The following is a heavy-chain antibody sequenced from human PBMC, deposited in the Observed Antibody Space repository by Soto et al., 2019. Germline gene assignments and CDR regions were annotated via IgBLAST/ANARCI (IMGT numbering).Heavy chain of an antibody. Sequence: QVQLVQSGAEVKKPGSSVKVSCEASGRTFSSYSIIWVRQAPGQGLEWMGRITPVLGIANYAQKFQGRVTITADKSTSTAYMDLSSLTFADTAVYYCATGGAVAGDPTLQRYYYGMDVWGQGTTVTVSS. V-gene: IGHV1-69*02. J-gene: IGHJ6*02. CDR1: GRTFSSYS. D-gene: IGHD6-19*01. CDR3: ATGGAVAGDPTLQRYYYGMDV. CDR2: ITPVLGIA.